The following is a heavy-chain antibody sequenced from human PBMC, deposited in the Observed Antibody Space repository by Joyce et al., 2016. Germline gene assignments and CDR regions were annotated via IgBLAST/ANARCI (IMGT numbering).Heavy chain of an antibody. V-gene: IGHV4-59*01. CDR1: GGSISRFF. CDR3: ARGSESQLLLAY. D-gene: IGHD2-2*01. J-gene: IGHJ4*02. Sequence: QVQLQESGPGLVKPSETLSLTCIVSGGSISRFFWSWIRQPPGKGLEWVGSIYYNGDTNYNPSLKSRVTISVDTSKNQFSLNLRSVTAADTAVYYCARGSESQLLLAYWGQGTLVTVSS. CDR2: IYYNGDT.